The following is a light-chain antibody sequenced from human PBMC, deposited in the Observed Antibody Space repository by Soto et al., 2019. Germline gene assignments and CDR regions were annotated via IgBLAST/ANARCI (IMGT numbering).Light chain of an antibody. J-gene: IGKJ1*01. CDR1: QSLSSN. Sequence: EIVMTQSPTTLSVSPGEGATLSCRASQSLSSNLAWYQQKPGQSPRLLIYGASTRATGIPDRFSGSGSGTDFTLTISRLEPEDFAVYYCQQYGSSPWTFGQGTKVEIK. CDR3: QQYGSSPWT. V-gene: IGKV3-20*01. CDR2: GAS.